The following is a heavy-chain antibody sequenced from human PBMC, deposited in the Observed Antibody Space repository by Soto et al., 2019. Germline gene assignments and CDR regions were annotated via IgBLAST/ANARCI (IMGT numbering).Heavy chain of an antibody. CDR1: GASIIGFY. CDR3: VRDGTKTLRDWFDP. V-gene: IGHV4-4*07. D-gene: IGHD1-1*01. CDR2: IYATGTT. Sequence: ETLSLTCTVSGASIIGFYWSWIRKSAGKGLEWIGRIYATGTTDYNPSLKSRVMMSVDTSKKQFSLKLRSVTAADTAVYYCVRDGTKTLRDWFDPWGQGISVTVSS. J-gene: IGHJ5*02.